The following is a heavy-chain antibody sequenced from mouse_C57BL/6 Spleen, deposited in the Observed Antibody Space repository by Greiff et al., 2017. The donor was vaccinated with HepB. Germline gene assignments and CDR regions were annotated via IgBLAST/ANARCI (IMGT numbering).Heavy chain of an antibody. Sequence: VQLQQSGPGLVKPSQSLSLTCSVTGYSITSGYYWNWIRQFPGNKLEWMGYISYDGSNNYNPSLKNRISITRDTSKNQFFLKLNSVTTEDTATYYCAKSYGYGIAYWGQGTLVTVSA. CDR2: ISYDGSN. V-gene: IGHV3-6*01. CDR1: GYSITSGYY. J-gene: IGHJ3*01. CDR3: AKSYGYGIAY. D-gene: IGHD2-2*01.